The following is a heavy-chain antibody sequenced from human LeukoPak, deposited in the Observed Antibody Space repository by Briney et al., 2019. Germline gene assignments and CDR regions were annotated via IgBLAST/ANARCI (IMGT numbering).Heavy chain of an antibody. V-gene: IGHV4-30-4*08. CDR2: IYYSGST. CDR3: AFYGKRRSDAFDI. D-gene: IGHD2/OR15-2a*01. CDR1: GGSISSGDYY. Sequence: SETLSLTCTVSGGSISSGDYYWSWIRQPPGKGLEWIGYIYYSGSTYYNPSLKSRVTISVDTSKNQFSLKLSSVTAADTAVYYCAFYGKRRSDAFDIWGQGTMVTVSS. J-gene: IGHJ3*02.